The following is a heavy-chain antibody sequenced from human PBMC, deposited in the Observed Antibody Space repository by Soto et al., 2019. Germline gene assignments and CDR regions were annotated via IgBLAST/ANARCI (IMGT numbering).Heavy chain of an antibody. V-gene: IGHV3-13*01. CDR2: IGTAGDT. CDR3: ARGKYRSGWSYDAFDI. J-gene: IGHJ3*02. Sequence: GGSLRLSCAASGFTFSSYDMHWVRQATGKGLEWVSAIGTAGDTYYPGSVKGRFTISRENAKNSLYLQMNSLRAGDTAVYYCARGKYRSGWSYDAFDIWGQGTMVTV. D-gene: IGHD6-19*01. CDR1: GFTFSSYD.